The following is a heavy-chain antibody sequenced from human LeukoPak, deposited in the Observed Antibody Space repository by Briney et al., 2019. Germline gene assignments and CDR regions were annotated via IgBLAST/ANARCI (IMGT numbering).Heavy chain of an antibody. J-gene: IGHJ5*02. CDR2: MNPNSGNT. D-gene: IGHD7-27*01. CDR3: ARNQVTGDFWFDP. CDR1: GYTFTSYD. Sequence: ASVKVSCKASGYTFTSYDINWVRQATGQGLEWMGWMNPNSGNTGYAQKFQGRVTITRNTSISTAYMELSSLRSEDTAVYYCARNQVTGDFWFDPWGQGTLVTVSS. V-gene: IGHV1-8*03.